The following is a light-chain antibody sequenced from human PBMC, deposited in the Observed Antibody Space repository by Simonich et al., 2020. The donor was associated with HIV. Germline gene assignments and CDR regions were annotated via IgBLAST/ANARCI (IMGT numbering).Light chain of an antibody. CDR3: QQANSFPWT. CDR1: QDISTW. Sequence: DIQMTQSPSSVSASVGERVTITCRATQDISTWLAWYQQKPGKAPKLLIYAASSLQRGVPSRFRGSGSGTDFTLTINRLQSEDFATYFCQQANSFPWTFGQGTKVEIK. V-gene: IGKV1-12*01. CDR2: AAS. J-gene: IGKJ1*01.